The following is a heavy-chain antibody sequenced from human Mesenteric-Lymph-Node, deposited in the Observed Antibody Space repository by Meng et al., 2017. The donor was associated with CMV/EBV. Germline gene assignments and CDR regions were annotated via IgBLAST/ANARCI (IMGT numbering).Heavy chain of an antibody. CDR1: GFTFSTYW. V-gene: IGHV3-74*01. CDR2: VNSDGSTT. J-gene: IGHJ5*02. Sequence: GESLKISCAASGFTFSTYWMHWVRQAPGKGLVWVSCVNSDGSTTSYADSVKGRFTISRDNAKNTLYLQMDSLRAEDTAVYYCATGYSSGWHPLIDLWGQGTLVTVSS. CDR3: ATGYSSGWHPLIDL. D-gene: IGHD6-19*01.